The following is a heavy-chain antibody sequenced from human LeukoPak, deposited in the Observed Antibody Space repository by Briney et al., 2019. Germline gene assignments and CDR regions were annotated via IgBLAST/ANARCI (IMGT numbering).Heavy chain of an antibody. CDR1: GYTFTSYA. V-gene: IGHV1-3*01. D-gene: IGHD3-16*02. CDR3: ARVWGSYRYPDY. Sequence: ASVKVSCKASGYTFTSYAMHWVRQAPGQRLEWMGWINAGNGNTKYSQKFQGRVAITRDTSASTAYVELSSLRSEDTAVYYCARVWGSYRYPDYWGQGTLVTVSS. CDR2: INAGNGNT. J-gene: IGHJ4*02.